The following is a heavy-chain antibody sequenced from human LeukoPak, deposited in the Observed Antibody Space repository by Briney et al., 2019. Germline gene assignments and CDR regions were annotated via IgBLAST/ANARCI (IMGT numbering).Heavy chain of an antibody. CDR1: GFTFSSYS. J-gene: IGHJ4*02. CDR2: INSSSSYI. D-gene: IGHD6-19*01. Sequence: PGGSLRLSCAASGFTFSSYSMNWVRQAPGKGLEWVSSINSSSSYIYYADSVKGRFTISRDNAKNSLYLQMNSLRAEDTAVYYCAKRYSSGWYPIDYWGQGTLVTVSS. CDR3: AKRYSSGWYPIDY. V-gene: IGHV3-21*04.